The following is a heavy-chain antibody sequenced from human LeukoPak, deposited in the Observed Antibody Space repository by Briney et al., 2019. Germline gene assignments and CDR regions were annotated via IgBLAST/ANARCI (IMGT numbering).Heavy chain of an antibody. V-gene: IGHV1-18*01. Sequence: ASVKVSCRASGYTFRSYGISWVRQAPGQGLEWMGWISPYSGSTNYPQKFQGRVTVTTDTSTSTAYMELRSLRSDDTAVYFCARALREYSSSWXSXXWGQXTLVTX. J-gene: IGHJ4*02. CDR1: GYTFRSYG. CDR3: ARALREYSSSWXSXX. CDR2: ISPYSGST. D-gene: IGHD6-13*01.